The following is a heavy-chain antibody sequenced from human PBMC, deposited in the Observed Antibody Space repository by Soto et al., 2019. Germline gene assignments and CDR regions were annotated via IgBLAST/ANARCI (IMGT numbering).Heavy chain of an antibody. V-gene: IGHV4-30-4*01. Sequence: SETLSLTCTVSGGSISSGDYYWSWIRQPPGKGLEWIGYIYYSGSTYYNPSLKSRGTISVDTSKNQFSLKLSSVTAADTAVYYCARARITMIVAAPGMYNWYAPWGQRTLVTVSS. D-gene: IGHD3-22*01. CDR2: IYYSGST. J-gene: IGHJ5*02. CDR1: GGSISSGDYY. CDR3: ARARITMIVAAPGMYNWYAP.